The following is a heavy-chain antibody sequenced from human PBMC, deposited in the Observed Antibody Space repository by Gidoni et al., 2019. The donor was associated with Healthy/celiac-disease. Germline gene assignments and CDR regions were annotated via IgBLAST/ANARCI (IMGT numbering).Heavy chain of an antibody. J-gene: IGHJ4*02. D-gene: IGHD6-13*01. CDR3: ARHKKQQLETNFDY. Sequence: QLQLQESGPGLVKPSETLSLTCTVSGGSISSSSYYWGWIRQPPGKGLEWIGSIYYSGSTYYNPSLKSRVTISVDTSKNQFSLKLSSVTAADTAVYYCARHKKQQLETNFDYWGQGTLVTVSS. CDR2: IYYSGST. V-gene: IGHV4-39*01. CDR1: GGSISSSSYY.